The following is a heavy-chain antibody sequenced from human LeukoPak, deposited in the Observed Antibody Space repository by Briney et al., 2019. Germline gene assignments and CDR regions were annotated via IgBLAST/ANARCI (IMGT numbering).Heavy chain of an antibody. CDR1: GFTFSSYS. J-gene: IGHJ6*02. CDR3: ARVRYYYGSGSYYYYNGMDV. CDR2: ISSSSSYI. Sequence: PGGSLRLSCAASGFTFSSYSMNWVRQAPGKGLEWVSSISSSSSYIYYPDSVKGRFTISRDNAKNSLYLQMNSLRAEDTAVYYCARVRYYYGSGSYYYYNGMDVWGQGTTVTVSS. D-gene: IGHD3-10*01. V-gene: IGHV3-21*01.